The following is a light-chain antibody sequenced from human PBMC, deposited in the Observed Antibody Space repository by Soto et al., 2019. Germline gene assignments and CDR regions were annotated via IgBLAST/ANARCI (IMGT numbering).Light chain of an antibody. CDR3: QQNGTSPT. CDR2: GAS. Sequence: EIVLTQSPGTLSLSPGERATLSCRASQSVSAGSVAWYQQKPGQAPRLVMYGASSRTTGIPDRFSGSGSGTDFTLTISRLEPEDFAVYYCQQNGTSPTFGQGTKLGIK. CDR1: QSVSAGS. J-gene: IGKJ2*01. V-gene: IGKV3-20*01.